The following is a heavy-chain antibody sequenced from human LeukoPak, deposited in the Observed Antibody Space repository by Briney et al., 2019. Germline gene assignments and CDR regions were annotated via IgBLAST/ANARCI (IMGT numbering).Heavy chain of an antibody. D-gene: IGHD5-24*01. Sequence: GGSLRLSCAASGFTFSSYEMNWVRQAPGKGLEWVANIKQDGSEKYYVDSVKGRFTISRDNAKKSLYLQMNSLRAEDTAVYYCARETEMANLDYWGQGTLVTVSS. J-gene: IGHJ4*02. CDR1: GFTFSSYE. V-gene: IGHV3-7*04. CDR3: ARETEMANLDY. CDR2: IKQDGSEK.